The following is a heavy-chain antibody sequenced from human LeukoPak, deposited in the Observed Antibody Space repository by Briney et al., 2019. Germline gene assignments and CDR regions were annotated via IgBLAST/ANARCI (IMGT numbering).Heavy chain of an antibody. CDR3: ARGRDGYNRPFDH. Sequence: GESLKISCKGSGYSFTNYWIGWVRQMPGKGLEWTGIIYPGDSDTRYGPSFQGQVTISADKSISTAYLQWSSLKASDTAIYYCARGRDGYNRPFDHWGQGTLVTVSS. CDR1: GYSFTNYW. CDR2: IYPGDSDT. J-gene: IGHJ4*02. D-gene: IGHD5-24*01. V-gene: IGHV5-51*01.